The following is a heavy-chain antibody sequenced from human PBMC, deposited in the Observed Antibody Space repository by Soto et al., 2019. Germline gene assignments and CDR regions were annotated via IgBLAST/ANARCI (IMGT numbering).Heavy chain of an antibody. CDR1: GYTFTSYA. Sequence: ASVKVSCKASGYTFTSYAMHWVRQAPGQRLEWMGWINAGNGNTKYSQKFQGRVTITRDTSASTAYMELSSLRSEDTAVYYCARDRGGVLLWFGEFSHGMDVWGQGTTVTVSS. V-gene: IGHV1-3*01. CDR2: INAGNGNT. CDR3: ARDRGGVLLWFGEFSHGMDV. J-gene: IGHJ6*02. D-gene: IGHD3-10*01.